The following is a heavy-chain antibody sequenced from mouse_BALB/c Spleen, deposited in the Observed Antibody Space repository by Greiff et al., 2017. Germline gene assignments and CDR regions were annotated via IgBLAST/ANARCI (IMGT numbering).Heavy chain of an antibody. J-gene: IGHJ3*01. Sequence: EVKLVESGGGLVKPGGSLKLSCAASGFAFSSYDMSWVRQTPEKRLEWVAYISSGGGSTYYPDTVKGRFTISRDNAKNTLYLQMSSLKSEDTAMYYCARRDGYYAFAYWGQGTLVTVSA. V-gene: IGHV5-12-1*01. CDR2: ISSGGGST. CDR1: GFAFSSYD. CDR3: ARRDGYYAFAY. D-gene: IGHD2-3*01.